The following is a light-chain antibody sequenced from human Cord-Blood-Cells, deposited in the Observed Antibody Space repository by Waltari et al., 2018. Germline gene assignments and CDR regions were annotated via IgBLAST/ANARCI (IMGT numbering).Light chain of an antibody. CDR1: QDISTY. J-gene: IGKJ2*02. V-gene: IGKV1-33*01. CDR3: RQYDNLPCT. CDR2: DAS. Sequence: DIQTTQFPPPLSASVGDRVTTTCQASQDISTYLNWYQQKPERAPKLLFYDASKLETGVPSRCSGGGAVTDFTCTISSLQPEDIAAYYCRQYDNLPCTFGHGTKLEIK.